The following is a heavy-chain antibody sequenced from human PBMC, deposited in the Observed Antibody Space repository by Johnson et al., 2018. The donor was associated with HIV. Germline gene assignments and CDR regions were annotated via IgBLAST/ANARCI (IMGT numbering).Heavy chain of an antibody. Sequence: QVQLVESGGGVVQPGGSLRLSCAASGFTFSSYAMHWVRQAPGKGLEWVAVISYDGSNKYYADSVKGRFTISRDNSKNTVYLQMNSLRAEDTAVYYCAKDQYRKLTTVAGIWGQGTMVTVSS. CDR3: AKDQYRKLTTVAGI. D-gene: IGHD4-17*01. J-gene: IGHJ3*02. CDR2: ISYDGSNK. CDR1: GFTFSSYA. V-gene: IGHV3-30-3*02.